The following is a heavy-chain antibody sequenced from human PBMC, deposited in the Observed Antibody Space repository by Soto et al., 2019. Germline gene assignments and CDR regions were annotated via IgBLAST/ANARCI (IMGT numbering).Heavy chain of an antibody. CDR1: GFTFSSYA. Sequence: PGGSLRLSCAASGFTFSSYAMHWVRQAPGKGLEWVAVISYDGSNKYYADSVKGRFTISRDNSKNTLYLQMNSLRAEDTAVYYCLGQLVLFDYWGQGTLVTSPQ. CDR2: ISYDGSNK. J-gene: IGHJ4*02. D-gene: IGHD6-13*01. V-gene: IGHV3-30-3*01. CDR3: LGQLVLFDY.